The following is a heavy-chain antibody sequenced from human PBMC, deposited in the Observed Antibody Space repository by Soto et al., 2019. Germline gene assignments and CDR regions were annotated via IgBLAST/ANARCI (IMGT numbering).Heavy chain of an antibody. CDR2: IAPSGGST. J-gene: IGHJ4*02. Sequence: ASVKVSCKASGYTFTNFHLHWVRLAPGQGLEWMGMIAPSGGSTSYAQKFQGRVTMTRDTSTSTVYMELSSLRSEDTAVYYCARGPIEMYYSDYWGLGTLVTVSS. V-gene: IGHV1-46*01. CDR1: GYTFTNFH. CDR3: ARGPIEMYYSDY.